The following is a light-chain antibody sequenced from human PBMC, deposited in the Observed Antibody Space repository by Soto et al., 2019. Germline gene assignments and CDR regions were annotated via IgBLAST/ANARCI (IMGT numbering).Light chain of an antibody. V-gene: IGLV3-1*01. Sequence: YELTQPPSLSVSPGQTASICCSGDNLGDRYVCWYQQKPGQDPVLLIYQDDKRPSGIPERFSGSNSANTATLTTGGTQAMDEAAYYYQTWYNITEDLVFGGGTKVTVL. CDR1: NLGDRY. J-gene: IGLJ2*01. CDR3: QTWYNITEDLV. CDR2: QDD.